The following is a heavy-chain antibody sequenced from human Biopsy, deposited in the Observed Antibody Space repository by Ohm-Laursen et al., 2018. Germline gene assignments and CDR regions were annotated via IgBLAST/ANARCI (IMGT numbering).Heavy chain of an antibody. J-gene: IGHJ4*02. V-gene: IGHV4-61*01. CDR1: GDSVSSGSFY. CDR3: ARGMRSSGWPYFDS. CDR2: IYDRGST. Sequence: SDTLSLPCTVSGDSVSSGSFYWTRIRQPPGQGLEYIGHIYDRGSTANYNPSLESRVTMSEDMPKNQFSLKLSSVTAADTAIYYCARGMRSSGWPYFDSWGQGTLVTVSS. D-gene: IGHD6-19*01.